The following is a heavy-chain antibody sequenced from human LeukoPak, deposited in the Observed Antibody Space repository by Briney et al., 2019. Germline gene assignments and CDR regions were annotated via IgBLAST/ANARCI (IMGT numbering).Heavy chain of an antibody. CDR3: ARAGNSYGTFDY. Sequence: SETLSLTCTISGGSISSYYWSWIRQPPGKGLEWIGYIYYSGSTNYNPSLKSRVTILVDTSKNQFSLKLNSVTAADTAVYYCARAGNSYGTFDYWGQGTLVTVSS. CDR2: IYYSGST. J-gene: IGHJ4*02. D-gene: IGHD5-18*01. CDR1: GGSISSYY. V-gene: IGHV4-59*01.